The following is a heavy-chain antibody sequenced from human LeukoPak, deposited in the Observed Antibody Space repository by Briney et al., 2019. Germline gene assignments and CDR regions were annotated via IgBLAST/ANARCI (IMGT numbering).Heavy chain of an antibody. Sequence: SETLSLTCTVSGGSIPTKNFYWGWIRQPPGKGLEWIGSVFYSGRTYYNPSLKSRVTISVDTSKNQFSLKLSSVTAADTAVYYCARRRWSGSSTSCLHHWGQGTLVTVSS. D-gene: IGHD2-2*01. CDR2: VFYSGRT. V-gene: IGHV4-39*07. J-gene: IGHJ5*02. CDR1: GGSIPTKNFY. CDR3: ARRRWSGSSTSCLHH.